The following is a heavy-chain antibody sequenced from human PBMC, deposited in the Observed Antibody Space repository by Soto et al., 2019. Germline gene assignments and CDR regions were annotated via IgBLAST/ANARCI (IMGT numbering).Heavy chain of an antibody. CDR1: GGSISSGGYY. V-gene: IGHV4-31*03. D-gene: IGHD5-18*01. CDR2: IYYSGST. J-gene: IGHJ6*01. Sequence: QVQLQESGPGLVKPSQTLSLTCIVSGGSISSGGYYWSWIRQHPGKGLAWIGYIYYSGSTYYNPSLKSRVTISVDTSKNQFSLKLSAVTAADTAVYYCARDWRGYSYGYYYYYGMDVWGQGTTVTVSS. CDR3: ARDWRGYSYGYYYYYGMDV.